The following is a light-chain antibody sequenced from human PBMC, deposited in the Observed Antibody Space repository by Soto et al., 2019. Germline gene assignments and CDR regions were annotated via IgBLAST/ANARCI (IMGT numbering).Light chain of an antibody. CDR3: QQYNTDSWT. CDR2: KAS. Sequence: DIQMTQSPSTLSASVGDRVTITCRASQSISSWLAWYQQKPGKAHKLLIYKASSLESGVPSRFSGSGSGTEFTLTISSLQPDDFATYYCQQYNTDSWTFGQGTKVEIK. V-gene: IGKV1-5*03. J-gene: IGKJ1*01. CDR1: QSISSW.